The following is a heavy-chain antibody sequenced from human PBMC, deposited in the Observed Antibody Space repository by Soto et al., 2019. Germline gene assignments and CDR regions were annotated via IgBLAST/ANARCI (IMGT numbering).Heavy chain of an antibody. CDR2: IYYSGST. CDR3: ARVDYYDSSGYYYNGYFDL. Sequence: QVQLQESGPGLVKPSETLSLTCTVSGGSISSYYWSWIRQPPGKGLEWIGYIYYSGSTNYNPSLMSRVTLSVDTSKNQFSLKLSSVTAADTAVYYCARVDYYDSSGYYYNGYFDLWGRGTLVTVSS. J-gene: IGHJ2*01. D-gene: IGHD3-22*01. V-gene: IGHV4-59*01. CDR1: GGSISSYY.